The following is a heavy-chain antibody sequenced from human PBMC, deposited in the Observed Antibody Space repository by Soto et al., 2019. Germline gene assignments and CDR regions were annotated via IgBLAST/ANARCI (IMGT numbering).Heavy chain of an antibody. Sequence: EVQLLESGGGLVQPGGSLRLSCAASGFTFSSYAMRWFRQAPGKGLEWVSAISGSGGSTYYADSVKGRFTISRDNSKNTLYLQMNSLRAEDTAVYYCAKNTIFGVVIIRFDYWGQGTLVTVSS. J-gene: IGHJ4*02. CDR1: GFTFSSYA. CDR3: AKNTIFGVVIIRFDY. V-gene: IGHV3-23*01. CDR2: ISGSGGST. D-gene: IGHD3-3*01.